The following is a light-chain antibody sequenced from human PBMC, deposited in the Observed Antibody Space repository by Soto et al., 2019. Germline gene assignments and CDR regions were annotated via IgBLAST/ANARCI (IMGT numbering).Light chain of an antibody. Sequence: QSVLTQPASVSGSPGQSITISCTGTSSDVGGYNYVSWYQQYPGKAPKLMIYEVSNRPSGVSNRFSGSKSDNTASLTISGLQAEDGADYYCSSHTSTSTVVFGGGTKVTVL. CDR2: EVS. CDR3: SSHTSTSTVV. CDR1: SSDVGGYNY. J-gene: IGLJ2*01. V-gene: IGLV2-14*01.